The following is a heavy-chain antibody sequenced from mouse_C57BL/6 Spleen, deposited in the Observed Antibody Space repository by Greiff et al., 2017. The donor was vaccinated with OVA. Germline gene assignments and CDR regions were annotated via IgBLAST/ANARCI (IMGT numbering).Heavy chain of an antibody. J-gene: IGHJ2*01. CDR2: IHPNSGST. CDR3: ARSRDYEFDY. CDR1: GYTFTSYW. D-gene: IGHD2-4*01. Sequence: VQLQQSGAELVKPGASVKLSCKASGYTFTSYWMHWVKQRPGQGLEWIGMIHPNSGSTNYNEKFKSKATLTVDKSSSTAYMQLSSLTSEDSAVYYCARSRDYEFDYWGQGTTLTVSS. V-gene: IGHV1-64*01.